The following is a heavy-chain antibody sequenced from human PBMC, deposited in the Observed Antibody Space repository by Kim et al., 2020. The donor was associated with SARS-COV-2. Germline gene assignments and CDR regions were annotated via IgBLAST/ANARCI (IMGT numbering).Heavy chain of an antibody. V-gene: IGHV4-59*13. D-gene: IGHD3-3*01. CDR2: IYYSGST. CDR1: GGPISSYY. Sequence: SETLSLTCTVSGGPISSYYWSWIRQPPGKGLEWIGYIYYSGSTNYNPSLKSRVTISVDTSKNQFSLKLSSVTAADTAVYYCARVSTLRFLEWLLSPFDIWGQGTMVTVSS. CDR3: ARVSTLRFLEWLLSPFDI. J-gene: IGHJ3*02.